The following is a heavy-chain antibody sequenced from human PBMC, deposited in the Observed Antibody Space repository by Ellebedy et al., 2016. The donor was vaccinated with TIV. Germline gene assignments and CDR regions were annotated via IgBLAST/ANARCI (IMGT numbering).Heavy chain of an antibody. J-gene: IGHJ4*02. Sequence: GESLKISCAASGFTFSSYWMTWVRQAPGKGLEWVANIHPDGSETYYVDSLKGRFTISRDNAKKSLYLQMNSLGAGDTAVYYCARDVGWLQLDSWGQGTLVTVSS. D-gene: IGHD5-24*01. V-gene: IGHV3-7*01. CDR2: IHPDGSET. CDR3: ARDVGWLQLDS. CDR1: GFTFSSYW.